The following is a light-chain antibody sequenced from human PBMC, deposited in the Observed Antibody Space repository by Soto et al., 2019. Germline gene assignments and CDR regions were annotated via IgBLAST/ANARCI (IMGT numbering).Light chain of an antibody. CDR1: QGISNY. J-gene: IGKJ4*01. CDR3: QKYTSVPT. V-gene: IGKV1-27*01. Sequence: DIQMTQSPSFLSASVGDRVTITCRASQGISNYLAWYQQIPGKVPKLLISAASTLQSGVPSRCSGSGTGTDFTLTISSLQPEDVATYYCQKYTSVPTFGGGTQVEIK. CDR2: AAS.